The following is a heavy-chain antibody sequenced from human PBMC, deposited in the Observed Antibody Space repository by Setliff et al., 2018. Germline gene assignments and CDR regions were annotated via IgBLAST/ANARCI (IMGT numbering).Heavy chain of an antibody. V-gene: IGHV4-31*01. Sequence: PSETLSLTCTVSGGSISSGGYYWSWIRQHPGMGLEWIGYIYYSGSTYHNPSLKTLVTISVDTSKNQFSLKLSSVTAADTAVYYCATTTLGRYCSGGNCYFGYWGQGTLVTVS. CDR2: IYYSGST. J-gene: IGHJ4*02. CDR1: GGSISSGGYY. D-gene: IGHD2-15*01. CDR3: ATTTLGRYCSGGNCYFGY.